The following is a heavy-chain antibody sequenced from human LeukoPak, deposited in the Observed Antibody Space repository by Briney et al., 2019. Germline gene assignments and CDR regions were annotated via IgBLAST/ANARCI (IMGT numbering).Heavy chain of an antibody. J-gene: IGHJ4*02. D-gene: IGHD3-22*01. CDR1: GFTFSSYA. Sequence: PGGSLRLSCAASGFTFSSYAMSWVRQAPGKGLEWVSAISGSGGSTYYADSVKGRFTISRDNSKNTLYLQMNSLRAEDTAVYYCAKDLKYYYDSSGIDYWGQGTLVTVSS. CDR3: AKDLKYYYDSSGIDY. V-gene: IGHV3-23*01. CDR2: ISGSGGST.